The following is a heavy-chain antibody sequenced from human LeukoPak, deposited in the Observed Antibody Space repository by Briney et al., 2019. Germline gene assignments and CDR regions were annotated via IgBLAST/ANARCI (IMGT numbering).Heavy chain of an antibody. CDR2: ISSSGSTI. J-gene: IGHJ3*02. D-gene: IGHD3-16*01. V-gene: IGHV3-11*01. CDR1: GFTFSDYY. Sequence: GGSLRLSCAASGFTFSDYYMSWIRQAPGEGLEWVSYISSSGSTIYYADSVKGRFTISRDNAKNSLYLQMNSLRAEDTAVYYCARTMLWADAFDIWGQGTMVTVSS. CDR3: ARTMLWADAFDI.